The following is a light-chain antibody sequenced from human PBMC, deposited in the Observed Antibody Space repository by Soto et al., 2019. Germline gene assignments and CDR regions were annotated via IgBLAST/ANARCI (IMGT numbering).Light chain of an antibody. CDR2: AAS. CDR1: QGISNY. J-gene: IGKJ5*01. V-gene: IGKV1-27*01. CDR3: QQYNSFSLIT. Sequence: DIQLTQSPSSLSASVGDRVTITCRASQGISNYVAWYQQKPGKVPKLLIYAASALQLGVPSRFSGTGSGTEFTLTISNLQPDDFATYFCQQYNSFSLITFGQGTRLEIK.